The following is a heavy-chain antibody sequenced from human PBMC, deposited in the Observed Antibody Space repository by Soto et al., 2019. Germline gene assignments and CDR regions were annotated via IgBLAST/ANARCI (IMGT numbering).Heavy chain of an antibody. V-gene: IGHV1-2*02. J-gene: IGHJ5*02. CDR2: INPNSGGT. D-gene: IGHD3-3*01. Sequence: SGKVSLKASRYTFTGYYMHWVRQAPGQGLEWMGWINPNSGGTNYAQKFQGRVTMTRDTSISTAYMELSRLRSDDTAVYYCVRDRITIFGVVIQEDWFDPWGQGTLVTVSS. CDR3: VRDRITIFGVVIQEDWFDP. CDR1: RYTFTGYY.